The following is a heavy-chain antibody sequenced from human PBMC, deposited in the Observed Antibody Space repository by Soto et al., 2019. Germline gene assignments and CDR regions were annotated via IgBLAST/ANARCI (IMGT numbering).Heavy chain of an antibody. D-gene: IGHD1-26*01. CDR2: ISMSSSTI. Sequence: EVQLVQSGGGLVQPGGSLRLSCAASGFTFSNYGMNWVRQAPGKGLEWISYISMSSSTIYYADSVKGRFTISRDNAKNSLYLQMNSLRDEDTAVYYWARELPSGSYLFDHWGQGALVTVSS. J-gene: IGHJ4*02. CDR3: ARELPSGSYLFDH. CDR1: GFTFSNYG. V-gene: IGHV3-48*02.